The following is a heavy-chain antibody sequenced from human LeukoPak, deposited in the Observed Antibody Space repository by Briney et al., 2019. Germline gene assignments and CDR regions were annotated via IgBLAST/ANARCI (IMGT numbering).Heavy chain of an antibody. CDR1: GGSISGYY. CDR2: IYYSGST. V-gene: IGHV4-59*08. Sequence: SETLSLTGTGSGGSISGYYESWIRQPPGKGLEWIGYIYYSGSTNYNPSLKTRVTISVDTSKNQVSLKLSSVTAADTAVYYCARRLAAAGHYYHYYGMDVWGQGTTVSVSS. CDR3: ARRLAAAGHYYHYYGMDV. J-gene: IGHJ6*02. D-gene: IGHD6-13*01.